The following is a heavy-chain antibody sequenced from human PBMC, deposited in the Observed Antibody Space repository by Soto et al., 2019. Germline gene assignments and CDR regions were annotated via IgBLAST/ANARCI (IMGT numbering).Heavy chain of an antibody. CDR2: INPNSGGT. Sequence: ASVKVSCKASGYTFTGYYMHWVRQAPGQGLEWMGWINPNSGGTNYAQKFQGWVTMTRDTSISTAYMELSRLRSDDTAVYYCARDSRDYYDSSGYALVYWGQGTLVTVSS. CDR3: ARDSRDYYDSSGYALVY. J-gene: IGHJ4*02. CDR1: GYTFTGYY. D-gene: IGHD3-22*01. V-gene: IGHV1-2*04.